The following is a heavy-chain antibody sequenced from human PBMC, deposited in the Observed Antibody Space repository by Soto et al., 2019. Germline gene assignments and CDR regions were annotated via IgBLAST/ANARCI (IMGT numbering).Heavy chain of an antibody. CDR3: ASHEGNGNVWALDY. J-gene: IGHJ4*02. CDR1: GDSIGTTHSY. Sequence: QVQLLESGPGLVKPSETLSLTCTVSGDSIGTTHSYWAWIRQSPGKGLEWIGNFHYSGSTYCMPSLRSRVPLSVDTSKNQFSLRVPSVTAEDTAVYYCASHEGNGNVWALDYWGQGILNTVSS. V-gene: IGHV4-39*01. CDR2: FHYSGST. D-gene: IGHD2-8*01.